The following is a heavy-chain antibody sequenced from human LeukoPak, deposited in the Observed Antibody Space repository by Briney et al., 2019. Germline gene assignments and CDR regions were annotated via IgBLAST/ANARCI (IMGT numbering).Heavy chain of an antibody. Sequence: ASVKVSCKXSGYTFTNYGISWVQQAPGQGLEWMGWISIYNGNTDYAQKLRGRVTMTTDTSTSTAYMELRSLRSDDTAVYYCARITYDFWSGYYMPDDPWGQGTLVTVSS. CDR2: ISIYNGNT. V-gene: IGHV1-18*01. D-gene: IGHD3-3*01. J-gene: IGHJ5*02. CDR1: GYTFTNYG. CDR3: ARITYDFWSGYYMPDDP.